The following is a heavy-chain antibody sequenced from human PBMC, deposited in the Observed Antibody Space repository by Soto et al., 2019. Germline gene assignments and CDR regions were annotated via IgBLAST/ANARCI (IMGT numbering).Heavy chain of an antibody. V-gene: IGHV4-30-4*01. Sequence: QVQLQGSGPGLVKPSQTLSLTCTVSGGSISSGDYYWSWIRQPPGKGLEWIGYIYYSGSTYYNPSLKSRVTISVDTSKNQFSLKLSSVTAADTAVYYCARELSTVTTGNWFDPWGQGTLVTVSS. J-gene: IGHJ5*02. CDR1: GGSISSGDYY. D-gene: IGHD4-17*01. CDR3: ARELSTVTTGNWFDP. CDR2: IYYSGST.